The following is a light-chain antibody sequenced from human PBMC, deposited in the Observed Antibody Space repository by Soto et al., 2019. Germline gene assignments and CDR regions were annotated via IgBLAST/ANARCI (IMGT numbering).Light chain of an antibody. CDR3: QQYNNWPWT. CDR2: GAS. CDR1: QSVSSN. Sequence: EVVLTQSPGILSLSPGERATLSCRASQSVSSNLAWYQQKPGQAPRLLIYGASTRATGIPARFSGSGSGTEFTLTISSLQFEDFAVYYCQQYNNWPWTFGQGTKVDMK. V-gene: IGKV3-15*01. J-gene: IGKJ1*01.